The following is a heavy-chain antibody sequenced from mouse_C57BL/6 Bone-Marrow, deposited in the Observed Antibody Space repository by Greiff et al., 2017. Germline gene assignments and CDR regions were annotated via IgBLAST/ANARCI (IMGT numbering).Heavy chain of an antibody. D-gene: IGHD2-5*01. V-gene: IGHV5-16*01. Sequence: EVKLMESEGGLVQPGSSMKLSCTASGFTFSDYYMAWVRQVPEKGLEWVANINYDGSSTYYLDSLKSRFIISIDNAKNILYLQMSSLKSADTATYYCARDRGSNHGAMDYWGQGTSVTVSS. CDR3: ARDRGSNHGAMDY. CDR2: INYDGSST. J-gene: IGHJ4*01. CDR1: GFTFSDYY.